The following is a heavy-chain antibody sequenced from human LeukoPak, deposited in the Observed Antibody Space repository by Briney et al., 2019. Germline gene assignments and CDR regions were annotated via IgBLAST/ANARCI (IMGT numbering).Heavy chain of an antibody. CDR2: ISSSGGYM. D-gene: IGHD6-19*01. V-gene: IGHV3-48*03. CDR3: ARHNGWYDY. Sequence: PGGSLRLSCAVSGFTFSNHDMIWVRQAPEKGLEWIAYISSSGGYMYADSAKGRFTISRDNAKNSLFLQMNSLRAEDTAVYYCARHNGWYDYWGQGTLVTVSS. CDR1: GFTFSNHD. J-gene: IGHJ4*02.